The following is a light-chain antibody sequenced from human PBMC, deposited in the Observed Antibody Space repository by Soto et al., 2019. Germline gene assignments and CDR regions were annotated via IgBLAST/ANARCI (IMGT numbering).Light chain of an antibody. CDR2: AAS. CDR3: QQSIGIPYT. CDR1: QSITGY. J-gene: IGKJ2*01. V-gene: IGKV1-39*01. Sequence: TQSPSSLSASVGDRVTITCRASQSITGYLNWYQQKPGKAPKLLIYAASSLQSGVPSRFSSGGSGTDFTLTISSLQRDDFATYCCQQSIGIPYTFGQGTRLETK.